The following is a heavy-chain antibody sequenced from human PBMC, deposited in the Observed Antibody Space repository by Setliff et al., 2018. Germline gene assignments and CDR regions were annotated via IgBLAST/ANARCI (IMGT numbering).Heavy chain of an antibody. Sequence: SETLSLTCTVSGGSISSSSYYWGWIRQPPGKGLEWIGSIYYSGMAYYNPSLKSRVTMSVDTSKNQFSLNLTSVTAADTAVYYCARASVVHAIAVGYWGQGTLVTVSS. CDR1: GGSISSSSYY. D-gene: IGHD2-15*01. V-gene: IGHV4-39*01. CDR3: ARASVVHAIAVGY. CDR2: IYYSGMA. J-gene: IGHJ4*02.